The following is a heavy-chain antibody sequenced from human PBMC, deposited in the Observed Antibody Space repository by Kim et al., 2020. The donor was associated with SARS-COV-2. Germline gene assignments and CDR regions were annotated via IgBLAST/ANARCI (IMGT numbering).Heavy chain of an antibody. D-gene: IGHD2-2*01. J-gene: IGHJ4*02. Sequence: ASVKVSCKASGYTFASYDINWVRQATGQGLEWIGGLDPNSGKTDYAQKFQGRVTLTRNTSISTAYTELSGLRSEDTAVYYCARGYRLRRAEYWGQGSLVTVSS. V-gene: IGHV1-8*01. CDR2: LDPNSGKT. CDR3: ARGYRLRRAEY. CDR1: GYTFASYD.